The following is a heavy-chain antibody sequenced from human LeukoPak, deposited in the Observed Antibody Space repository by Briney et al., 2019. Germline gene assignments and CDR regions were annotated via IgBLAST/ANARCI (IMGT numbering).Heavy chain of an antibody. D-gene: IGHD2-2*01. Sequence: GGSLRLSCAASGFTFSSYSMNWVRQAPGKGLEWVSSISSSSSYIYYADSVKGRFTISKDNAKNTVYLQMNNLRAEDTAVYYCVSFYETYWGRGTLVTVSS. CDR1: GFTFSSYS. J-gene: IGHJ4*02. CDR3: VSFYETY. V-gene: IGHV3-21*01. CDR2: ISSSSSYI.